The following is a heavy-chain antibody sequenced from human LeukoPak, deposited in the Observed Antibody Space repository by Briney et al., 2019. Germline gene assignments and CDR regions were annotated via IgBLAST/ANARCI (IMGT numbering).Heavy chain of an antibody. D-gene: IGHD1-26*01. V-gene: IGHV3-23*01. CDR3: AKVRELLIFDY. J-gene: IGHJ4*02. CDR2: ISGSGGST. CDR1: GFTFGNYD. Sequence: RAGGSLRLSCAASGFTFGNYDMSWVRQAPGKGLEWVSAISGSGGSTYYADSVKGRFTISRDNSKNTLYLQMNSLTAEDTAVYYCAKVRELLIFDYWGQGTLVTVSS.